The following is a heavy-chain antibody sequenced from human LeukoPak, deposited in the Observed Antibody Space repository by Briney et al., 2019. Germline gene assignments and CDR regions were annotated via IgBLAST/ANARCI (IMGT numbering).Heavy chain of an antibody. CDR3: ARGSEAADFDY. Sequence: ASVKVSCKASGYTFTSYAMHWVRQAPGQRLEWMGWINAGNGNTKYSQKFQGRVTITRDTSASTAYMELSSLRSDDTAVYYCARGSEAADFDYWGQGTLVTVSS. CDR2: INAGNGNT. J-gene: IGHJ4*02. D-gene: IGHD3-10*01. V-gene: IGHV1-3*01. CDR1: GYTFTSYA.